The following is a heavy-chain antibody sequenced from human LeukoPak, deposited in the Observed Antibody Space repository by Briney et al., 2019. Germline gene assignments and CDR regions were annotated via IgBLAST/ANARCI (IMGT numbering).Heavy chain of an antibody. D-gene: IGHD1-1*01. J-gene: IGHJ4*02. CDR3: AKSSDNLRPFDY. CDR1: GFTFDDYV. CDR2: ISWNSGSI. Sequence: GGSLRLSCAASGFTFDDYVMHWVRQAPGKGLEWVSGISWNSGSIGYADSVKGRFTISRDNAKNSLYLQMNSLKAEDTALYYCAKSSDNLRPFDYWGQGTLVTVSS. V-gene: IGHV3-9*01.